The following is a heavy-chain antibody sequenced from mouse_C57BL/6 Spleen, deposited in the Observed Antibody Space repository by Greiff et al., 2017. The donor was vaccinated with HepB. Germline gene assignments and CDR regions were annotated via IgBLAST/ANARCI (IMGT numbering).Heavy chain of an antibody. V-gene: IGHV1-64*01. CDR1: GYTFTSYW. J-gene: IGHJ3*01. D-gene: IGHD1-1*01. CDR2: IHPNSGST. Sequence: VQLQQSGAELVKPGASVKLSCKASGYTFTSYWMHWVKQRPGQGLEWIGMIHPNSGSTNYNEKFKSKATLTVDKSSSTAYMQLSSLTSEDSAVYYCASTTVVAEGFAYWGQRTLVTVSA. CDR3: ASTTVVAEGFAY.